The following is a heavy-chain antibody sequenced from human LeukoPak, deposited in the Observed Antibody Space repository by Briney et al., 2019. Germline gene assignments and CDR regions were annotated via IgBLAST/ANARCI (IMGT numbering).Heavy chain of an antibody. J-gene: IGHJ4*02. Sequence: GSLRLSCAASGFTFSSYSMNWVRQAPGKGLEWVSSISSSSSYIYYADSVKGRFTISRDNAKNSLYLQMNSLRAEDTAVYYCSRDSWGRPNFDRWGQGTLVTVSS. CDR1: GFTFSSYS. CDR3: SRDSWGRPNFDR. CDR2: ISSSSSYI. V-gene: IGHV3-21*01. D-gene: IGHD1-26*01.